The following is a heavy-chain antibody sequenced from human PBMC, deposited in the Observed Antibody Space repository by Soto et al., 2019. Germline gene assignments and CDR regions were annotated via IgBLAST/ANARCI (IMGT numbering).Heavy chain of an antibody. V-gene: IGHV3-7*03. CDR2: IKFDGSVK. J-gene: IGHJ4*02. CDR1: GFIFSDYW. Sequence: GGSLRLSCVASGFIFSDYWMSWVRQAPGKGPEWVANIKFDGSVKQYVDSVRGRFSISRDNFRNSLFLQMNSLRAGDTAIYYCVKDGGYCSSATCYSPRNHYFDSWGQGTLVTVSS. CDR3: VKDGGYCSSATCYSPRNHYFDS. D-gene: IGHD2-2*01.